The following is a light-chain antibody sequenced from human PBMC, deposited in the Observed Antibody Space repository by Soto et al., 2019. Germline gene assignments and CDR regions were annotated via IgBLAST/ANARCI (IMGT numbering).Light chain of an antibody. CDR2: GAS. CDR3: QQYGSSTGT. J-gene: IGKJ1*01. Sequence: ENVLTQSPCTLSLSPGERATLSFSASESVSSNYVAWYQQKPGQAPRLLVYGASSRATGIPDRFSGSGSGTDFTLTISRLEPEDFAVYYCQQYGSSTGTFGQGTKVDIK. V-gene: IGKV3-20*01. CDR1: ESVSSNY.